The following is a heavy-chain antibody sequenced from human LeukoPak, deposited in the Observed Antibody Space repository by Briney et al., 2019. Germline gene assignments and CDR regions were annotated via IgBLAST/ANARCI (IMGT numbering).Heavy chain of an antibody. CDR3: ARDGGIAAAGNFDY. D-gene: IGHD6-13*01. Sequence: PGRSLRLSCAASGFTFSSYGMHWVRQTPGKGLEWVAVISYDGSNKYYADSVKGRFTISRDNAKNPLYLQMNSLRAEDTAVYYCARDGGIAAAGNFDYWGQGTLVTVSS. V-gene: IGHV3-30*03. J-gene: IGHJ4*02. CDR2: ISYDGSNK. CDR1: GFTFSSYG.